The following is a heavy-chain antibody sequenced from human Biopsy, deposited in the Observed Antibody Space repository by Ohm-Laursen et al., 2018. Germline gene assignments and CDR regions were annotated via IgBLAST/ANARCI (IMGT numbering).Heavy chain of an antibody. V-gene: IGHV4-31*03. CDR2: IYYNGNT. Sequence: PSETLSLTCTVSGGSISIGGSYWSWIRQHPGKGLEWIGYIYYNGNTNYNPSLKSRVSISVDTSKNQFSLKLSSVTVADTAVYFCARDRGQNYFDYWGQGIPVTVSS. J-gene: IGHJ4*02. CDR3: ARDRGQNYFDY. CDR1: GGSISIGGSY.